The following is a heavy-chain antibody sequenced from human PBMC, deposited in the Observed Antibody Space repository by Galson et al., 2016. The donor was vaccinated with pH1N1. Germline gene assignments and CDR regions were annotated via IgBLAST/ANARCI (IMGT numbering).Heavy chain of an antibody. Sequence: ETLSLTCTVSGGSVGSNFYHLAWIRQPPGKGLEWIATIYHDANTYTNPSVKGRVTMSVDTSKKQVSLKLSSVTAADTAVYFCAREGNLGGTTLRFNGWNDAFNLWGRGTMVTVSS. D-gene: IGHD3-10*01. V-gene: IGHV4-39*07. CDR1: GGSVGSNFYH. CDR3: AREGNLGGTTLRFNGWNDAFNL. CDR2: IYHDANT. J-gene: IGHJ3*01.